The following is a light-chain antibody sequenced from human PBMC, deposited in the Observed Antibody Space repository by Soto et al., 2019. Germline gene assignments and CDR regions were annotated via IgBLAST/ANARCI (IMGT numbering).Light chain of an antibody. CDR2: DAS. Sequence: DIQMTQSPSTLSASVGDTVSITCRASQSISGWMAWYQQKPGKVPKLLIFDASSLESGVPSRFSGSGSGTIFTLTISGLQPRDFATYYCQQYNSYPYTFGQGTKLEIK. V-gene: IGKV1-5*01. CDR3: QQYNSYPYT. J-gene: IGKJ2*01. CDR1: QSISGW.